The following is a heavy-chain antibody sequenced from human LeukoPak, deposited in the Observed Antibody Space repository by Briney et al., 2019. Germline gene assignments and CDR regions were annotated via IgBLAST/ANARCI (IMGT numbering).Heavy chain of an antibody. J-gene: IGHJ3*02. CDR2: INPNSGGT. CDR3: ARPTTLTDYDACDI. Sequence: ASVKVSCKTSGYTFTAYYMHWVRQAPGQGLEWMEWINPNSGGTNYAQKFQGRVTMTRDTSISTAYMELNSLRSDDTAVYYCARPTTLTDYDACDIWGQGTMVTVS. D-gene: IGHD4-17*01. CDR1: GYTFTAYY. V-gene: IGHV1-2*02.